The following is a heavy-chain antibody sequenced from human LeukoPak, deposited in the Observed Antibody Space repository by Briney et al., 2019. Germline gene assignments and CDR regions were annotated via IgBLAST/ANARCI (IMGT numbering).Heavy chain of an antibody. CDR1: GFTVSSNY. J-gene: IGHJ6*02. D-gene: IGHD3-9*01. CDR3: ARERAYDILTYYYYYGMDV. CDR2: IYSGGST. Sequence: GGSLRLSCAASGFTVSSNYMSWVRQAPGKGLEWVSVIYSGGSTYYADSVKGRFTISRDNSKNTLYLQMNSLRAEDTAVYYCARERAYDILTYYYYYGMDVWGQGTTVTVSS. V-gene: IGHV3-66*01.